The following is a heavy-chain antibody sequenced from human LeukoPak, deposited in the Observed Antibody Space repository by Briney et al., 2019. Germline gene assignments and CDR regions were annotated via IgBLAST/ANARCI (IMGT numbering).Heavy chain of an antibody. Sequence: ASVKVSCKASGYTFTSYGINWVRQAPGQGLEWLGWIYPYSGDTNYAQNFQGRVTMTRDTSISTAYMELRGLKSDDTAVYYCARGDYYGSGSVGGDYWGQGILVTVSS. CDR1: GYTFTSYG. D-gene: IGHD3-10*01. J-gene: IGHJ4*02. V-gene: IGHV1-2*02. CDR2: IYPYSGDT. CDR3: ARGDYYGSGSVGGDY.